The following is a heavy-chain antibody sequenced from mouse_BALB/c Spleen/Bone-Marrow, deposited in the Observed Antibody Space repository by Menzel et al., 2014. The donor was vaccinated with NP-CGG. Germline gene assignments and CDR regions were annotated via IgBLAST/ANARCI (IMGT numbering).Heavy chain of an antibody. CDR2: IDPANGNT. CDR3: ARWEYYAMDY. D-gene: IGHD4-1*01. Sequence: VQLQQSGAELVKPGASVKLSCTASGFNIRDTYMHWVKQRPEQGLEWIGRIDPANGNTKYDPKSQGKATITADTSSNTAYLQLSSLTSEDTAVYYCARWEYYAMDYWGQGTPVTVSS. CDR1: GFNIRDTY. V-gene: IGHV14-3*02. J-gene: IGHJ4*01.